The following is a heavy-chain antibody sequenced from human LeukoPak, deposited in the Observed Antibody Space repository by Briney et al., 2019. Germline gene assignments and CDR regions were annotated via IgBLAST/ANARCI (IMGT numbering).Heavy chain of an antibody. CDR2: ITSNGGRA. V-gene: IGHV3-64D*06. Sequence: GVSLRLSCSASGFTFSSYAMYWVPQAPGRGLEYVSAITSNGGRAYYADSVKGRFTISRDNSKNTLYLQMSSLRADDTAVYYCVGFRASAGLYWGQGTLVTVSP. CDR3: VGFRASAGLY. J-gene: IGHJ4*02. CDR1: GFTFSSYA. D-gene: IGHD6-13*01.